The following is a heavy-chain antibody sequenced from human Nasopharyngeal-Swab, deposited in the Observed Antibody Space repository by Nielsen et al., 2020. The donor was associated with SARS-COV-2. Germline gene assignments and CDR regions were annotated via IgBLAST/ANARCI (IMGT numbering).Heavy chain of an antibody. V-gene: IGHV3-30*03. CDR3: ARDPAGYSSSWYDAFDI. CDR1: GFTFSSYG. D-gene: IGHD6-13*01. J-gene: IGHJ3*02. Sequence: GESLKISCAASGFTFSSYGMHWVRQAPGKGLEWVAVISYDGSNKYYADSVKGRFTISRDNSKNTLYLQMNSLRAEDTAVYYCARDPAGYSSSWYDAFDIWGQGIMVTVSS. CDR2: ISYDGSNK.